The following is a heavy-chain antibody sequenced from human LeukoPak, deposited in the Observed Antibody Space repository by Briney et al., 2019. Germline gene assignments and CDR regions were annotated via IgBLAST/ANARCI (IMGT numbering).Heavy chain of an antibody. Sequence: GGSLRLSCAASGFTVSSNYMSWVRQAPGKGLEWVANIKQDGSEKYYVDSVKGRFTISRDNAKNSLYLQMNSLRAEDTAVYYCARVYYYTSGSRWGDYFDYWGQGTLVTVSS. V-gene: IGHV3-7*01. D-gene: IGHD3-10*01. CDR3: ARVYYYTSGSRWGDYFDY. J-gene: IGHJ4*02. CDR2: IKQDGSEK. CDR1: GFTVSSNY.